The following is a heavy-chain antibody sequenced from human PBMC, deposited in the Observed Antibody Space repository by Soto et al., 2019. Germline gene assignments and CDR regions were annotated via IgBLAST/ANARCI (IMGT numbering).Heavy chain of an antibody. CDR2: IIPIFGST. D-gene: IGHD5-18*01. CDR3: AKDGGKDGYFGNWFDP. CDR1: GGTFSNYA. J-gene: IGHJ5*02. V-gene: IGHV1-69*15. Sequence: QVQLLQSGAEVKKPGSSVKVSCKASGGTFSNYAITWVRQAPGQGLEWLGRIIPIFGSTNFALKFQGRVTLTADESTTTVYMELSSLRSDDTAVYYCAKDGGKDGYFGNWFDPWGQGTLVTVSS.